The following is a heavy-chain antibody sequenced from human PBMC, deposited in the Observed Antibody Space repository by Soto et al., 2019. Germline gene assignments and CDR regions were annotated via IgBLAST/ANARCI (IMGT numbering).Heavy chain of an antibody. CDR3: ARDRTYSSSLRYYYYGMDV. CDR1: GYTFTGYY. Sequence: ASVKVSCKASGYTFTGYYMHWVRQPPGQGLEWMGWINPNSGGTNYAQKFQGRVTMTRDTSISTAYMELSRLRSDDTAVYYCARDRTYSSSLRYYYYGMDVWGQGTTVTVSS. J-gene: IGHJ6*02. CDR2: INPNSGGT. D-gene: IGHD6-6*01. V-gene: IGHV1-2*02.